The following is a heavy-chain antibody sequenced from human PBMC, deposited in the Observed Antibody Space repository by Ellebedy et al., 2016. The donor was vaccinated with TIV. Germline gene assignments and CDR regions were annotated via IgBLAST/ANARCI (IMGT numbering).Heavy chain of an antibody. CDR3: ARDGCVYGDYYYYYGMDV. V-gene: IGHV3-33*01. J-gene: IGHJ6*02. Sequence: GGSLRLSCAASGFTFSSYGMHWVRQAPGKGLEWVAVIWYDGSNKYYADSVKGRFTISRDNSKNTLYLQMNSLRAEDTAVYYCARDGCVYGDYYYYYGMDVWGQGTTVTVSS. CDR1: GFTFSSYG. D-gene: IGHD4-17*01. CDR2: IWYDGSNK.